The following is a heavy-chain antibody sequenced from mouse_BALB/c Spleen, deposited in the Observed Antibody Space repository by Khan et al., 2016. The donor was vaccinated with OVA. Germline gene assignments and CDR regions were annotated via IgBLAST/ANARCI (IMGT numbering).Heavy chain of an antibody. D-gene: IGHD2-14*01. Sequence: EVQLQEPGPSLVKPSQTLSLTCLVTGDSITSGYWNWIRKFPGNKLEYMGYISSSDSTFYNPSLKSRISIIRDTSKNQYYLQLNSVTTEDTATYFCARWKYRYDGYFDYWGQGTTLTVSS. V-gene: IGHV3-8*02. CDR3: ARWKYRYDGYFDY. CDR1: GDSITSGY. J-gene: IGHJ2*01. CDR2: ISSSDST.